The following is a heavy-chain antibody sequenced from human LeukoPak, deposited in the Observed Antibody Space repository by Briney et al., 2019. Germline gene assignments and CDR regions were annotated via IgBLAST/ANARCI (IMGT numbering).Heavy chain of an antibody. J-gene: IGHJ2*01. Sequence: SVKVSCKASRGTFSSYAISWVRQAPGQGLEWMGGIIPIFGTANYAQKFQGRVTITTDESTSTAYMELSSLRSEDTAVYYCARDRVSSSRYFDLWGRGTLVTVSS. D-gene: IGHD6-6*01. CDR2: IIPIFGTA. CDR3: ARDRVSSSRYFDL. V-gene: IGHV1-69*05. CDR1: RGTFSSYA.